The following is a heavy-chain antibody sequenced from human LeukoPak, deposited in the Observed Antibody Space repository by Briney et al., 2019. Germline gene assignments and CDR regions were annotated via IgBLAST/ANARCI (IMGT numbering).Heavy chain of an antibody. CDR1: GFTFNSYA. D-gene: IGHD6-19*01. J-gene: IGHJ4*02. CDR3: AKESPYSSGWYGPIDY. V-gene: IGHV3-23*01. CDR2: ISGSGGST. Sequence: GGSLRLSCAASGFTFNSYAMSWVRQAPEKGLEWVSAISGSGGSTYYADSVKGRFTISRDNSKNTLYLQMNSLRAEDTAVYYCAKESPYSSGWYGPIDYWGQGTLVTVSS.